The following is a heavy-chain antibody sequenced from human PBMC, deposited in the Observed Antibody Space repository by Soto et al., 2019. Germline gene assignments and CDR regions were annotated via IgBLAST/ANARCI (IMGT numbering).Heavy chain of an antibody. CDR3: SAARPDIGVGWWV. CDR2: IVVASGQT. Sequence: SVKVSCKASGSGFIRSGIQWVRQAHGQRLEWIGWIVVASGQTNYAQNFRGRVAITRDTSTATAYIELTGLTSEDTAVYFCSAARPDIGVGWWVWGQGTTVTVSS. J-gene: IGHJ6*02. CDR1: GSGFIRSG. V-gene: IGHV1-58*02. D-gene: IGHD2-15*01.